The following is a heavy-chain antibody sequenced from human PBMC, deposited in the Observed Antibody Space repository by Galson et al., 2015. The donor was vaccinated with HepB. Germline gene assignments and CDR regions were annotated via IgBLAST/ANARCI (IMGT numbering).Heavy chain of an antibody. CDR2: INHSGST. CDR1: GGSFSGYY. V-gene: IGHV4-34*01. CDR3: AREDDKYYYDSSGPVDAFDI. Sequence: ETLSLTCAVYGGSFSGYYWSWLRQPPGKGLEWIGEINHSGSTNYNPSLKSRVTISVDTSKNQFSLKLSSVTAADTAVYYCAREDDKYYYDSSGPVDAFDIWGQGTMVTVSS. J-gene: IGHJ3*02. D-gene: IGHD3-22*01.